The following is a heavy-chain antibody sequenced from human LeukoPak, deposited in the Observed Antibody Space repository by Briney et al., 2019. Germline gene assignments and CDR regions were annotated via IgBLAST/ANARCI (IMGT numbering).Heavy chain of an antibody. CDR2: TFYIGTT. CDR3: ARSHYDFWSGYRFDP. Sequence: PSETLSLTCTVSGGSISSDKYYWSWIRQHPEKGLEWIGYTFYIGTTYYNPSLKSRITMSVDMSKNQFSLKLSSVTAADTAVYYCARSHYDFWSGYRFDPWGQGTLVTVSS. D-gene: IGHD3-3*01. J-gene: IGHJ5*02. CDR1: GGSISSDKYY. V-gene: IGHV4-31*03.